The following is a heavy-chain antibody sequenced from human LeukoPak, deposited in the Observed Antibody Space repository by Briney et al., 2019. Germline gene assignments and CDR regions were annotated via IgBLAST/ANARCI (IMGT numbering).Heavy chain of an antibody. V-gene: IGHV1-18*01. CDR2: ISAYNGNT. D-gene: IGHD2-15*01. CDR1: GYTFTSYA. Sequence: ASVKVSCKASGYTFTSYAMHWVRQAPGQGLEWMGWISAYNGNTNYAQKLQGRVTMTTDTSTSTAYMELRSLRSDDTAVYYCASLCRGGSCYSGDYWGQGTLVTVSS. CDR3: ASLCRGGSCYSGDY. J-gene: IGHJ4*02.